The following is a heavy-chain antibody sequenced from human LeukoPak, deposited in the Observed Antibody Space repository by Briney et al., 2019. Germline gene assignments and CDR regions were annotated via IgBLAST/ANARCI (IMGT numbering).Heavy chain of an antibody. V-gene: IGHV3-30*02. CDR3: AKDRSYYDY. CDR2: IRYDGSNK. Sequence: GGSLRLSCAASGFTFSSYGMHWVRQAPGKGLEWVAFIRYDGSNKYYADFVKGRFSIFRDNSKNTLDLQMNSLRAEDTAIYYCAKDRSYYDYWGQGTLVTVSS. CDR1: GFTFSSYG. D-gene: IGHD3-10*01. J-gene: IGHJ4*02.